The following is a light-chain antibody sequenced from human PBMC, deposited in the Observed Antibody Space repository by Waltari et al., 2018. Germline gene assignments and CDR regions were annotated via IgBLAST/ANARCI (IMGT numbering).Light chain of an antibody. CDR3: SSYAGSSKGV. J-gene: IGLJ2*01. V-gene: IGLV2-23*02. CDR2: AVS. CDR1: SRDVGYYKR. Sequence: QSALTQPASVSGSLGQSITISCTGTSRDVGYYKRVSWYQQHPGKAPKLMIYAVSKRPSGVSDRFSGSKSGDMASLTISGLQPEDEAEYFCSSYAGSSKGVFGGGTKVTVL.